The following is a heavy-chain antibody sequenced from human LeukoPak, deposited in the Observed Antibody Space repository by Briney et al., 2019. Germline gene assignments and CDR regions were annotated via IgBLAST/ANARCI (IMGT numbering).Heavy chain of an antibody. D-gene: IGHD3-9*01. Sequence: SETLSLTCTVSGGSISSSSYHWGWIRQPPGKGLEWIGAIYYSGNTYYNPSLKSRVTISIDMSKNQFSLKLSSVTAADTAVYYCARAQSSILTGYHFDYWGQGTLVTVSS. CDR1: GGSISSSSYH. J-gene: IGHJ4*02. CDR3: ARAQSSILTGYHFDY. V-gene: IGHV4-39*01. CDR2: IYYSGNT.